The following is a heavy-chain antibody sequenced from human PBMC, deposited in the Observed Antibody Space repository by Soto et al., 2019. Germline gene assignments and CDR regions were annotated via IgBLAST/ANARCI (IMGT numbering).Heavy chain of an antibody. V-gene: IGHV4-30-4*01. CDR1: GGSISSGDYY. J-gene: IGHJ4*02. Sequence: SETLSLTCTVSGGSISSGDYYWSWIRQPPGKGLEWIGYIYYSGSTYYNPSLKSRVTISVDTSKNQFSLKLSSVTAADTAVYYCARVLGYCSSTSCEQFDYWGQGTLVTVSS. CDR2: IYYSGST. CDR3: ARVLGYCSSTSCEQFDY. D-gene: IGHD2-2*01.